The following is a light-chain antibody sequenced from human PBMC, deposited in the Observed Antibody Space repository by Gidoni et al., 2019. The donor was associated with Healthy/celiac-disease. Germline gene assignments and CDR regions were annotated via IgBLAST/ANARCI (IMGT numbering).Light chain of an antibody. CDR1: QSVSSN. J-gene: IGKJ4*01. CDR2: GAS. V-gene: IGKV3-15*01. Sequence: EIVMTHSPATLSVSPGERATLSCRASQSVSSNLAWYQQKPGQAPRLLISGASTRATGIPARFRGSGSGTEFTLTISSLQSEDFAVYYCQQYNNWPPLTFGGGTKVEIK. CDR3: QQYNNWPPLT.